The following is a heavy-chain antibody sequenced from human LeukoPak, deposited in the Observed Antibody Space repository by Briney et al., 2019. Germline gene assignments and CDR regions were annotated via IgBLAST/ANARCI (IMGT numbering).Heavy chain of an antibody. Sequence: KSSETLSLTCTVSGGSISSYYWSWIRQPPGKGLEWIGYIYYSGSTNYNPSLKSRVTISVDTSKNQFSLKLSSVTAADTAVYYCARALNPTVVPNWGQGTLVTVSS. V-gene: IGHV4-59*01. D-gene: IGHD4-23*01. CDR3: ARALNPTVVPN. CDR1: GGSISSYY. CDR2: IYYSGST. J-gene: IGHJ4*02.